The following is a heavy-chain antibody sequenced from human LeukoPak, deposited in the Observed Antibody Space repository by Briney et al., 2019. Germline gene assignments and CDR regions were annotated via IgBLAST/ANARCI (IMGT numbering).Heavy chain of an antibody. V-gene: IGHV4-59*01. Sequence: PSETLSLTCTVSGGSISSYYWSWIRQPPGKGLEWIGYIYYSGSTNYNPSLKSRVTISVDTSKNQFSLKLSSVTAADTAVYYCARDIRKSLDHNWFDPWGQGTLVTVSS. D-gene: IGHD3-3*02. CDR2: IYYSGST. J-gene: IGHJ5*02. CDR3: ARDIRKSLDHNWFDP. CDR1: GGSISSYY.